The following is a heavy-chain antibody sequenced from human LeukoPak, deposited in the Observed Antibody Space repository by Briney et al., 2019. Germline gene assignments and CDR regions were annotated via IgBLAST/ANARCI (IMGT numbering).Heavy chain of an antibody. CDR3: ARVRCSGGSCYYYYYGMDV. V-gene: IGHV1-8*01. CDR1: GYTFTSYD. CDR2: MNHNRSNT. J-gene: IGHJ6*02. D-gene: IGHD2-15*01. Sequence: ASVKVSCKASGYTFTSYDINWVRQATGQGLEWMGGMNHNRSNTGYAQKFQGRVTMTRNTSISTAYMELSSLRSEDTAVYYCARVRCSGGSCYYYYYGMDVWGQGTTVTVSS.